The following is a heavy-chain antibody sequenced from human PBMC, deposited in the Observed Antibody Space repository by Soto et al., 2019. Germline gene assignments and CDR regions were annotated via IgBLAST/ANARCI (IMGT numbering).Heavy chain of an antibody. J-gene: IGHJ3*02. CDR1: GFTFSSYA. Sequence: PGGSLRLSCAASGFTFSSYAMSWVRQAPGKGLEWVSAISGSGGSTYYADSVKGRFTISRDNSKNTLYLQMNSLRAEDTAVYYCAKSYDFWSGYYTGDDAFDIWGQGTMVTVSS. D-gene: IGHD3-3*01. CDR2: ISGSGGST. V-gene: IGHV3-23*01. CDR3: AKSYDFWSGYYTGDDAFDI.